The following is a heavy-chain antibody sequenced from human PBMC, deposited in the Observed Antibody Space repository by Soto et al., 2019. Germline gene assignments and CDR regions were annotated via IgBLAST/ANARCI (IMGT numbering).Heavy chain of an antibody. CDR3: ASRSPALDY. V-gene: IGHV3-33*01. D-gene: IGHD2-2*01. Sequence: QVQLMESGGGVVQPGRSLRLSCEASGFTFSSYGMHWVRQAPGKGLEWVAVIWYDGSKKYYADFVKGRFTISRDNSKNTLYLQMNSLRAEDTAVYYCASRSPALDYWGQGALVTVSS. CDR1: GFTFSSYG. J-gene: IGHJ4*02. CDR2: IWYDGSKK.